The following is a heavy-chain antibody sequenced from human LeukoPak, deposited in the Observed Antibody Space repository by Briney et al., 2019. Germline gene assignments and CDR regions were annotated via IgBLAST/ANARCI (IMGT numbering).Heavy chain of an antibody. V-gene: IGHV1-46*01. CDR3: ARGDYDSSSYQFY. J-gene: IGHJ4*02. CDR1: GYTYTSYY. Sequence: ASVKVSCKASGYTYTSYYMNWVRQAPGQGLEWMGIINPSDRSTSYAQKFQGRVTMTRDTSTSTVYMDLSSLTSEDTAVYYCARGDYDSSSYQFYWGQGTLVTVSS. D-gene: IGHD6-13*01. CDR2: INPSDRST.